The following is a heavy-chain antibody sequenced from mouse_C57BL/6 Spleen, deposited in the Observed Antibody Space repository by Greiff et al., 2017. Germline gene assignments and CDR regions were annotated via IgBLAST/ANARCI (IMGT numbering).Heavy chain of an antibody. CDR2: INPSSGYT. J-gene: IGHJ3*01. Sequence: VKLVESGAELAKPGASVKLSCKASGYTFTSYWMHWVKQRPGQGLEWIGYINPSSGYTKYNQKFKDKATFTADKSSSTAYMQLSSLTYEDSAVYYCARGPDYYGWFAYWGQGTLVTVSA. D-gene: IGHD1-1*01. V-gene: IGHV1-7*01. CDR3: ARGPDYYGWFAY. CDR1: GYTFTSYW.